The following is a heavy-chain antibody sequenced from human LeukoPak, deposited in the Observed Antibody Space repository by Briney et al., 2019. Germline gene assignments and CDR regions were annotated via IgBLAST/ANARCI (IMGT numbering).Heavy chain of an antibody. D-gene: IGHD6-13*01. J-gene: IGHJ6*02. CDR1: GGSISSYY. Sequence: SETLSLTCTVSGGSISSYYWSWIRQPPGKGLEWIGYIYYSGSTNYNPSLKSRVTISVDTSKNQFSLKLSSVTAADTAVYYCATGIAAAGTPRYYGMDVWGQGTTVTVSS. CDR3: ATGIAAAGTPRYYGMDV. CDR2: IYYSGST. V-gene: IGHV4-59*01.